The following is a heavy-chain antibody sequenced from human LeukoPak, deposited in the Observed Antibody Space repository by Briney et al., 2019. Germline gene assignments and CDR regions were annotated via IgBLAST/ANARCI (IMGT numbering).Heavy chain of an antibody. CDR2: IYYSGST. Sequence: SETLSLTCTVSGGSINSYYWSWIRQPPGKGLEWIGYIYYSGSTNYNPSLKSRVTISVDTSKNQFSLKLSSVTAADTAVYFCARGPYSYDSSGAFDIWGQGTMVTVSS. J-gene: IGHJ3*02. D-gene: IGHD3-22*01. CDR1: GGSINSYY. CDR3: ARGPYSYDSSGAFDI. V-gene: IGHV4-59*08.